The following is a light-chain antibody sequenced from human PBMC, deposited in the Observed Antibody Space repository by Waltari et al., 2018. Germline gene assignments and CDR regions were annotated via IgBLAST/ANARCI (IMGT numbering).Light chain of an antibody. Sequence: QSALAQPASVSGSPGQSVTISCTGTSSDVGGYNYVCWYQQRPGKAPTLLIYDVSYRPSGVSARVSGSKSGNTASLTISGLQAEDEADYHCSSYTTSGTLDWVFGGGTKLTVL. CDR3: SSYTTSGTLDWV. V-gene: IGLV2-14*01. CDR2: DVS. J-gene: IGLJ3*02. CDR1: SSDVGGYNY.